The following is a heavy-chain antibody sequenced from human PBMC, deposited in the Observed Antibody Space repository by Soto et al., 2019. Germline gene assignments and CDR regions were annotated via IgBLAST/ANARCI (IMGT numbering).Heavy chain of an antibody. CDR3: ARVNGALYYGMDV. CDR2: ISYDGSNK. Sequence: QVQLVESGGGVVQPGRSLRLSCAASGFTFSRYAMHWVRQAPGKGLEWVAVISYDGSNKYYADSVKGRFTISRDNSKNTLYLQMNSLRAEDTAVYYCARVNGALYYGMDVWGQGTTVTVSS. D-gene: IGHD3-10*01. V-gene: IGHV3-30-3*01. CDR1: GFTFSRYA. J-gene: IGHJ6*02.